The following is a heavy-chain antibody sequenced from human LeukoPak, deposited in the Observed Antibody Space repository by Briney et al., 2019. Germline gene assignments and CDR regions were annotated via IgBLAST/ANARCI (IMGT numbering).Heavy chain of an antibody. Sequence: PSETLSLTCTVSGGSISSDGYYWSWIRQHPGKGLEWIGYIYYSGSTYYNPSLKSRVTISVDTSKNQFSLKLSSVTAADTAVYYCARGGITIFGVVRPFDYWGQGTLVTVSS. CDR1: GGSISSDGYY. CDR2: IYYSGST. CDR3: ARGGITIFGVVRPFDY. D-gene: IGHD3-3*01. J-gene: IGHJ4*02. V-gene: IGHV4-31*03.